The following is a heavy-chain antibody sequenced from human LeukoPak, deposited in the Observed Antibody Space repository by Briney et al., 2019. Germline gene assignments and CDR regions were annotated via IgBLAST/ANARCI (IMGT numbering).Heavy chain of an antibody. D-gene: IGHD2-2*01. CDR2: ISYDGSNK. Sequence: PGRSLRLSCAASGFTFSSYGMHWVRQAPGKGLEWVAVISYDGSNKYYADSVKGRFTISRDNSKNTLYLQMNSLRAEDTAVYYCAKGYCRSTSCPHYGMDVWGQGTTVTVSS. V-gene: IGHV3-30*18. J-gene: IGHJ6*02. CDR1: GFTFSSYG. CDR3: AKGYCRSTSCPHYGMDV.